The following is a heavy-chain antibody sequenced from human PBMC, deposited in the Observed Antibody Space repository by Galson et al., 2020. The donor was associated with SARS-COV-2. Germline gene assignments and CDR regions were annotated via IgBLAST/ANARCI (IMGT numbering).Heavy chain of an antibody. D-gene: IGHD6-13*01. CDR3: ARYPLWGIAAAGTDYYYYGMDV. V-gene: IGHV1-2*04. CDR1: GYTFTGYY. Sequence: ASVKFSCKASGYTFTGYYMHWVRQAPGQGLEWMGWINPNSGGTKYAQKFQGWVTMTRDTSISTAYMELSRLRSADTAVYYCARYPLWGIAAAGTDYYYYGMDVWGQGTTVTVSS. CDR2: INPNSGGT. J-gene: IGHJ6*02.